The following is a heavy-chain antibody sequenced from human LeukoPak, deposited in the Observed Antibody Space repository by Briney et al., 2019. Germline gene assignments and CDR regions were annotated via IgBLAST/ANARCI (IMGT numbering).Heavy chain of an antibody. CDR3: ARDAPSYGGYNFDY. CDR1: GYTFTGYY. V-gene: IGHV1-2*02. D-gene: IGHD4-17*01. CDR2: INPNSGGT. J-gene: IGHJ4*02. Sequence: ASVKVSCKASGYTFTGYYMHWVRQAPGQGLEWMGWINPNSGGTNYAQKFQGRVTMTRDTSISTAYMELSRLRSDDTAVYYCARDAPSYGGYNFDYWGQGTLVTVSS.